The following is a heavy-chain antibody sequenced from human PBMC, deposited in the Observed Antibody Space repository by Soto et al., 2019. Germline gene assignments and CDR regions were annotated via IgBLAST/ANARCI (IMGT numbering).Heavy chain of an antibody. CDR2: SSYTGNT. D-gene: IGHD6-13*01. CDR1: GASITTGNYY. V-gene: IGHV4-39*01. J-gene: IGHJ4*02. Sequence: SETLSLTCTVSGASITTGNYYWGWIRQPPGKGLQWIGSSSYTGNTYFNPSLRSRVTISVDTSKNQFSLRLTSVTAADTAVYYCARPDGSSWAAPFGSWGQGTLVTVSS. CDR3: ARPDGSSWAAPFGS.